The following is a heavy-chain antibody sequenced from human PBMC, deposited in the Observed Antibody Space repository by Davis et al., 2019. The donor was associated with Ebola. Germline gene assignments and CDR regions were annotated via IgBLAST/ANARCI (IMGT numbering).Heavy chain of an antibody. V-gene: IGHV3-7*01. D-gene: IGHD3-3*01. CDR2: IKPDGSDQ. CDR1: GFTFSTYW. CDR3: ARDRSTYYDFWSGSISGDYFDY. J-gene: IGHJ4*02. Sequence: GGSLRLSCAASGFTFSTYWMTWVRQAPGKGLEWVANIKPDGSDQHYVDSVKGRFTLSRDNAKDSLYLQMNSLGAEDTAVYYCARDRSTYYDFWSGSISGDYFDYWGQGTLVTVSS.